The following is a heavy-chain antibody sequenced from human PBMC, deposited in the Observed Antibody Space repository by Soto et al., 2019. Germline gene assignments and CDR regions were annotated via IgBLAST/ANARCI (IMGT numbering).Heavy chain of an antibody. J-gene: IGHJ4*02. D-gene: IGHD3-22*01. CDR3: ARADYFDSSVYLDY. CDR1: GGSISSSSYY. V-gene: IGHV4-39*01. Sequence: QLQLQESGPGLVKPSETLSLTCTVSGGSISSSSYYWGWIRQPPGKGLEWIGSIYYSGTTYYNPSLKPRVTSSVDTSKNQFSLRLSSVTAADTAVYSCARADYFDSSVYLDYWGQGTLVTVSS. CDR2: IYYSGTT.